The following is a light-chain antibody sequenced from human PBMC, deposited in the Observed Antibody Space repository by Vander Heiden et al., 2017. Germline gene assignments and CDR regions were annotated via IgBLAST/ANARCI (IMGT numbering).Light chain of an antibody. J-gene: IGLJ2*01. V-gene: IGLV3-1*01. Sequence: SYELTQPPSVSVSPGQTDSITCSGDKLGDKHACWYQQKPGQSPVLVIYQDSKRPSGIPERFSGSYSGNTATLTISGTHAMDEADYYCQAWDSSTAVFGGGTKLTAL. CDR1: KLGDKH. CDR3: QAWDSSTAV. CDR2: QDS.